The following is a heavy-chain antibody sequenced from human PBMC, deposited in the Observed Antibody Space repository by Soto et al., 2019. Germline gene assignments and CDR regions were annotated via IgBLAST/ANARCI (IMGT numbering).Heavy chain of an antibody. CDR1: GGSFSGYY. J-gene: IGHJ3*02. CDR2: INHSGST. D-gene: IGHD3-3*01. Sequence: SETLSLTCAVYGGSFSGYYWSWIRQPPGKGLEWIGEINHSGSTNYNPSLKSRVTISVDTSKNQFSLKLSSVTAADTAVYYCARDSPRRRFLEWLLLSAFDIWGQGTMVTVSS. V-gene: IGHV4-34*01. CDR3: ARDSPRRRFLEWLLLSAFDI.